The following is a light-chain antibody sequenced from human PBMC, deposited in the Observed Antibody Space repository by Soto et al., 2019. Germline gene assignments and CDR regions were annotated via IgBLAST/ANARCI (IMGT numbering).Light chain of an antibody. J-gene: IGKJ4*01. CDR1: QGISSY. CDR2: AAS. V-gene: IGKV1-9*01. Sequence: IQLTQSQSSLSASVGDRVTITCRASQGISSYLAWYQQKPGKAPKLLIYAASTLQSGVPSRFSGSGSGTDFTLTISSLQPEDFATYYCQQLNSYPVPFGGGTKVEIK. CDR3: QQLNSYPVP.